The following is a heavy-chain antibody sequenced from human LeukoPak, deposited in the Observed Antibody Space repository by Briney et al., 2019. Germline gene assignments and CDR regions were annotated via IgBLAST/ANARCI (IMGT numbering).Heavy chain of an antibody. D-gene: IGHD3-22*01. V-gene: IGHV3-23*01. Sequence: PGGSQRLSCAASGFTFSSHAMSWVRQAPGRGLEWVSSISQNGRTTYYPDSVRGRLTISRDNSKNTLYLQMNSLRAEDTAVYYCARDFYYYDSSGYYLGYWGQGTLVTVSS. CDR2: ISQNGRTT. CDR3: ARDFYYYDSSGYYLGY. J-gene: IGHJ4*02. CDR1: GFTFSSHA.